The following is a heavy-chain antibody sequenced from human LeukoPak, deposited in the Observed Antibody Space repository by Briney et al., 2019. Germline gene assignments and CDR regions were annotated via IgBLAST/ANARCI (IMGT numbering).Heavy chain of an antibody. Sequence: GRSLRLSCAASGFTFNRYRMHWARQAPGKGLEWVAVVSYDGRYQFYADSVKGRFTVSRDNSKNTLFLQMNSLRAEDTAVYHCARMMTDFDGSGHDIQRGAFDIWGQGTMVTVS. CDR3: ARMMTDFDGSGHDIQRGAFDI. D-gene: IGHD3-22*01. V-gene: IGHV3-30*04. J-gene: IGHJ3*02. CDR2: VSYDGRYQ. CDR1: GFTFNRYR.